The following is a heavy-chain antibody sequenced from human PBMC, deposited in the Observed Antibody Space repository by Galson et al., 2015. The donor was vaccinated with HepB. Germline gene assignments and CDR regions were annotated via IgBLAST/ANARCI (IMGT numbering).Heavy chain of an antibody. CDR1: GFTFSSYS. CDR3: ARGMWYSSSWYGNNWFDP. D-gene: IGHD6-13*01. J-gene: IGHJ5*02. Sequence: SLRLSCAASGFTFSSYSMNWVRQAPGKGLEWVSSISSSSSYIYYADSVKGRFTISRDNAKNSLYLQMNSLRAEDTAVYYCARGMWYSSSWYGNNWFDPWGQGTLVTVSS. V-gene: IGHV3-21*01. CDR2: ISSSSSYI.